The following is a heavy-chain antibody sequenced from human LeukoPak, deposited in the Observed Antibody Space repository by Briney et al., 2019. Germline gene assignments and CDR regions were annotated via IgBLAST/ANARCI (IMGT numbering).Heavy chain of an antibody. V-gene: IGHV4-59*08. CDR2: IYYSGNT. CDR1: GGSISSYY. J-gene: IGHJ4*02. Sequence: SETLSLTCTVSGGSISSYYWSWIRQPPGKGLEWIGYIYYSGNTNYNPSLKSRVTISVDTSKNQFSLKLSSVTAADTAVYYCARLLSRYGPFDYWGQGTLVTVSS. CDR3: ARLLSRYGPFDY. D-gene: IGHD4-17*01.